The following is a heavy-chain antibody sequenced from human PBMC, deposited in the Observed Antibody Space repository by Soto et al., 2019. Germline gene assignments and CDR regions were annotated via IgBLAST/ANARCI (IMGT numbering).Heavy chain of an antibody. CDR1: GGSFSGYY. CDR2: INHSGST. Sequence: SETLSLTCAVYGGSFSGYYWSWIRQPPGKGLEWIGEINHSGSTNYNPSLKSRVTISVDTSKNQFSLKLSSVTAADTAVYYCARGRHADSLPPKHHYYMDVSGKATTVTVSS. D-gene: IGHD2-21*01. V-gene: IGHV4-34*01. CDR3: ARGRHADSLPPKHHYYMDV. J-gene: IGHJ6*03.